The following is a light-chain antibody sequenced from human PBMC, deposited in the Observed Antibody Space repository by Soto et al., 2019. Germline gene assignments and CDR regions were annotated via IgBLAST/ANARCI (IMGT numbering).Light chain of an antibody. CDR1: SSDVGSYNR. J-gene: IGLJ1*01. CDR3: SSYTTSSTYV. V-gene: IGLV2-18*02. CDR2: DVS. Sequence: ALTQPPSVSGSPGQSVAISCTGTSSDVGSYNRVSWYQQPPGTAPKLMIYDVSNRPSGVPDRFSGSKSGNTASLTISGLQAEDEADYYCSSYTTSSTYVFGTGSMVTVL.